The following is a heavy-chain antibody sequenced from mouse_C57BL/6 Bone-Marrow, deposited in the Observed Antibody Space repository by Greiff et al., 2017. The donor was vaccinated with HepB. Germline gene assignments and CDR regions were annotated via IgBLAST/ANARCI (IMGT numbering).Heavy chain of an antibody. Sequence: QVQLQQPGAELVRPGSSVKLSCKASGYTFTSYWMHWVKQRPIQGLEWIGNIDPSDSETHYNQKFKDKATLTVDKSSSTAYMQLSSLTSEDSAVYCCARLYYGCIYAMDYCGQGTSVTVSS. D-gene: IGHD2-2*01. V-gene: IGHV1-52*01. CDR3: ARLYYGCIYAMDY. CDR2: IDPSDSET. CDR1: GYTFTSYW. J-gene: IGHJ4*01.